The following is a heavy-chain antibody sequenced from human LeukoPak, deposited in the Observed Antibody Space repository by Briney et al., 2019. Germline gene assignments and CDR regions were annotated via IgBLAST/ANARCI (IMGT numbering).Heavy chain of an antibody. CDR1: GFTFSSHW. J-gene: IGHJ4*02. V-gene: IGHV3-7*01. Sequence: GGSLRLSCAASGFTFSSHWMSWVRQAPGKGLEWVANIKEDGSEKYYVDSVKGRFTTSRDNAKNSLYLQMNSLRAEDTAVYYCARDDRGDTIDYWGQGTLVTVSS. CDR3: ARDDRGDTIDY. CDR2: IKEDGSEK. D-gene: IGHD3-10*01.